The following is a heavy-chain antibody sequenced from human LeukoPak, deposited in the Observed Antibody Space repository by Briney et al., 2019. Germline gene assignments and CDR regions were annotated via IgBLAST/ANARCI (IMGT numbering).Heavy chain of an antibody. CDR1: GGSISSYY. CDR3: ARAAPLTIFGVEWFDP. D-gene: IGHD3-3*01. CDR2: IYYSGST. J-gene: IGHJ5*02. V-gene: IGHV4-59*01. Sequence: SETLSLTCTVSGGSISSYYWSWIRQPPGKGLEWIGYIYYSGSTNYNPSLKSRVTISVDTSKNQFSLKLSSVTAADTAVYYCARAAPLTIFGVEWFDPWGQGTLVTVSS.